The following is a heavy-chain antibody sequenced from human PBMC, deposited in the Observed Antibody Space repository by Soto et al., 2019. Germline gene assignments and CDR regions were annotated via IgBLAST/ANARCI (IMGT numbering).Heavy chain of an antibody. CDR3: AKDHFKGNGIYDGFDV. V-gene: IGHV3-23*01. CDR2: IAGVDI. CDR1: GLTMSTYA. Sequence: GGSLRLSCAGNGLTMSTYAMSWVRQAPGKGLEWVSTIAGVDIFYADSVQGRFTISIDKSKHLLFLQMNSLTADDTATYYCAKDHFKGNGIYDGFDVWGQGTTVTVSS. D-gene: IGHD1-20*01. J-gene: IGHJ3*01.